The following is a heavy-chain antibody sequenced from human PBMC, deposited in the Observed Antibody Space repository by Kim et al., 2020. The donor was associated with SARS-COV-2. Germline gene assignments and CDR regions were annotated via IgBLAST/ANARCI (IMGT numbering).Heavy chain of an antibody. CDR1: GGSISSGGYY. D-gene: IGHD3-3*01. CDR2: TYYSGST. Sequence: SETLSLTCTVSGGSISSGGYYWSWIRQHPGKGLEWIGYTYYSGSTYYNPSLKSRVTISVDTSKNQFSLKLSSVTAADTAVYYCARAPITIFGMVIMHFDYWGQGTLVTVSS. CDR3: ARAPITIFGMVIMHFDY. V-gene: IGHV4-31*03. J-gene: IGHJ4*02.